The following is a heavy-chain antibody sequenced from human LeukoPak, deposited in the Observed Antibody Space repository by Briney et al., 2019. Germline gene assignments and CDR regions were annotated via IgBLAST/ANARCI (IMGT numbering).Heavy chain of an antibody. CDR2: INQDGSEK. J-gene: IGHJ4*02. D-gene: IGHD3-9*01. V-gene: IGHV3-7*01. Sequence: PGGSLRLSCAASGFTFSSYGMHWVRQAPGQGLEWVANINQDGSEKYYLDSAKGRFTISRDNGKNTLFLQMNSLRAEDTALYYCATDLRRWHFETTGYYSWGQGTLVTVSS. CDR1: GFTFSSYG. CDR3: ATDLRRWHFETTGYYS.